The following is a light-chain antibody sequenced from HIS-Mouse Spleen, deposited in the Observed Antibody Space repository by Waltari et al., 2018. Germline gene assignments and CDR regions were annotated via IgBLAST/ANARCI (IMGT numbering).Light chain of an antibody. CDR1: SSDVGGYNY. CDR3: SSYTSSSTLV. CDR2: EVS. Sequence: QSALTQPASVSGSPGQSITISCTGTSSDVGGYNYVSWYQQHPGKAPKLMVDEVSKRPSGVSNRFAGSKSGNTASLTISGLQAEDEANYYCSSYTSSSTLVFGGGTKLTVL. J-gene: IGLJ3*02. V-gene: IGLV2-14*01.